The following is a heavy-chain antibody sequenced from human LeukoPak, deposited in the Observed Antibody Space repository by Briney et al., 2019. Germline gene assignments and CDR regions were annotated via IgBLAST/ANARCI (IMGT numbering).Heavy chain of an antibody. CDR1: GFTFDDYA. CDR2: ISWDGGST. J-gene: IGHJ4*02. D-gene: IGHD5-12*01. CDR3: AKVNKGGYDSFDY. V-gene: IGHV3-43D*03. Sequence: GGSLRLSCAASGFTFDDYAMHWVRQAPGKGLEWVSLISWDGGSTYYADSVKGRFTISRDNSKNTLYLQMNSLRPEDTAVYYCAKVNKGGYDSFDYRGQGTLVTVSS.